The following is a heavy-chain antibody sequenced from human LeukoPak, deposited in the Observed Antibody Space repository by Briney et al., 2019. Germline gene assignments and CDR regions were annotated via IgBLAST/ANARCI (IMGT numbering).Heavy chain of an antibody. V-gene: IGHV1-69*13. Sequence: ASVKVSCKASGYTFTSYYMHWVRQAPGQGLEWMGGIIPIFGTANYAQKFQGRVTITADESTSTAYMELSSLRSEDTAVYYCARGVGYCSSTSCHYYFDYWGQGTLVTVSS. CDR1: GYTFTSYY. J-gene: IGHJ4*02. CDR2: IIPIFGTA. CDR3: ARGVGYCSSTSCHYYFDY. D-gene: IGHD2-2*01.